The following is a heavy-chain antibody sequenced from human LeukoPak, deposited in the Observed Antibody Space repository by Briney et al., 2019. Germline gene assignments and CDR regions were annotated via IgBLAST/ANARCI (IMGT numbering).Heavy chain of an antibody. Sequence: SETLSLTCAVSGDSVSSSSYYWDWIRQPPGKGLEWIGSFYYGGNTFYNSSLQSRVNIFVDMSKNQVSLKLIYVTAADTAVYYCARQRADYYYYYMDVWGRGTTVTVSS. J-gene: IGHJ6*03. CDR2: FYYGGNT. CDR3: ARQRADYYYYYMDV. CDR1: GDSVSSSSYY. V-gene: IGHV4-39*01.